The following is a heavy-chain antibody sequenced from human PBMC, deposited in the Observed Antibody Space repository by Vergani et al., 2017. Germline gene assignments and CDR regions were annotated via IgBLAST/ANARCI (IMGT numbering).Heavy chain of an antibody. CDR1: GFTFSSYW. J-gene: IGHJ4*02. D-gene: IGHD3-10*01. CDR3: AKGDYYGSGWLVY. V-gene: IGHV3-23*04. CDR2: ISGSGGST. Sequence: EVQLVESGGGLVQPGGSLRLSCAASGFTFSSYWMSWVRQAPGKGLEWVSAISGSGGSTYYADSVKGRFTMSRDNSKNTLSLQMNSLRAEYTAVYYCAKGDYYGSGWLVYWGQGTLVTVSS.